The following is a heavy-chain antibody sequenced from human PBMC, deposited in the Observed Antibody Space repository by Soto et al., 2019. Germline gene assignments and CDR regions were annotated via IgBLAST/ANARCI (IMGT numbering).Heavy chain of an antibody. J-gene: IGHJ4*02. CDR2: INHSGST. CDR1: GGSFCGYY. CDR3: ARSMVRTTGMTPLDY. D-gene: IGHD3-10*01. Sequence: PSETLSLTCAVYGGSFCGYYWSWIRQPPGKGLEWIGEINHSGSTNYNPSLKSRVTISVDTSKNQFSLKLSSVTAADTAVYYCARSMVRTTGMTPLDYWGQGTLVTVSS. V-gene: IGHV4-34*01.